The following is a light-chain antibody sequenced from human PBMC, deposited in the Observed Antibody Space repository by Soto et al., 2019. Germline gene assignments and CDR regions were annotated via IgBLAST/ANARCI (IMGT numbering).Light chain of an antibody. J-gene: IGKJ3*01. CDR3: QQYYSTPLT. CDR1: QSVFYSSNNKNY. V-gene: IGKV4-1*01. CDR2: WAS. Sequence: DIVMTQYPDSLAVSLGERATINCKSSQSVFYSSNNKNYLAWYQQKPGQPPKLLIYWASTRESGVPDRFSGSGSGTDFTLTISSLQAEDVAVYYCQQYYSTPLTFGPGTKVDIK.